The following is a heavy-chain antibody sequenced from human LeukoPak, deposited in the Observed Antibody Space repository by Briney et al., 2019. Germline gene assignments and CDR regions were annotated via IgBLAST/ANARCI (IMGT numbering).Heavy chain of an antibody. CDR3: ARLVLMVPFGYNSWNFDY. J-gene: IGHJ4*02. CDR1: GYTFTGYY. V-gene: IGHV1-18*04. D-gene: IGHD5-24*01. CDR2: ISAYNGNT. Sequence: ASVKVSCKASGYTFTGYYMHWVRQAPGQGLEWMGWISAYNGNTNYAQKLQGRVTMTTDTATSTAYMELRSLRSDDTAVYYCARLVLMVPFGYNSWNFDYWGQGTLVTVSS.